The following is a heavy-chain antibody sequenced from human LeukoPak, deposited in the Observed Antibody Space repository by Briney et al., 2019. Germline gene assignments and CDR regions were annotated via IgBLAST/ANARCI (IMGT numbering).Heavy chain of an antibody. J-gene: IGHJ6*03. V-gene: IGHV4-39*01. Sequence: SETLSLTCTVSGDSITSGSYYWAWIRQPPGKGLEWIGSIYYSGSTYYNPSLKSRVTISVDTSKNQFSLKLSSVTAADTAVYYCARLTTLSYYYMDVWGKGTTVTVSS. CDR1: GDSITSGSYY. CDR3: ARLTTLSYYYMDV. CDR2: IYYSGST. D-gene: IGHD1-26*01.